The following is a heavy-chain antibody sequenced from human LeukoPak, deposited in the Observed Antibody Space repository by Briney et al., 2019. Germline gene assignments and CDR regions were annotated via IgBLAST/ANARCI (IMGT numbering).Heavy chain of an antibody. Sequence: SETLSLTCAVYGGSFSGYYWSWIRQPPGKGLEWIGYIYYSGSTNYNPSLNSRVTISVDTSKNQFSLKLSSVTAADTAVYYCARGAYYYDSSGYFFDYWGQGTLVTVSS. D-gene: IGHD3-22*01. V-gene: IGHV4-59*01. CDR3: ARGAYYYDSSGYFFDY. J-gene: IGHJ4*02. CDR1: GGSFSGYY. CDR2: IYYSGST.